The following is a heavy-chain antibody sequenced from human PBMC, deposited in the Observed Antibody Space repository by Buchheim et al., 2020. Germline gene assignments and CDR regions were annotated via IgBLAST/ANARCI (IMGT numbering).Heavy chain of an antibody. CDR3: ASAPVVGTCLDS. CDR2: IHSSGNT. J-gene: IGHJ5*01. V-gene: IGHV4-39*01. Sequence: QVQLQESGPGLAKPSETLSLTCSVSGASITSTDYYWGWIRQPPGTGLEWIGSIHSSGNTYYSPSLKSRVTISVDTSKNQFSLNLNSVTVTDTAVYFCASAPVVGTCLDSWGQGTL. CDR1: GASITSTDYY.